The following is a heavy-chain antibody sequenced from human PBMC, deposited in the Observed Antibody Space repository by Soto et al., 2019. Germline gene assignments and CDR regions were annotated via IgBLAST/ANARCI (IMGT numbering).Heavy chain of an antibody. Sequence: ASVKVSCKASGYTFTSYYMHWVRQAPGQGLEWMGIINPSGGSTSYAQKFQGRVTMTRDTSTSTVYMELSSLRSEDTAVYYCARERFPTLDYYYYGMDVWGQGTTVTVSS. CDR2: INPSGGST. CDR1: GYTFTSYY. D-gene: IGHD3-3*01. V-gene: IGHV1-46*01. CDR3: ARERFPTLDYYYYGMDV. J-gene: IGHJ6*02.